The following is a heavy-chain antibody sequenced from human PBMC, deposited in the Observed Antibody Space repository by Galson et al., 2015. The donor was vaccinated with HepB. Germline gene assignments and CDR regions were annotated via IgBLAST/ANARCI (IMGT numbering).Heavy chain of an antibody. V-gene: IGHV3-30-3*01. CDR2: ISYDGSNK. J-gene: IGHJ6*03. CDR3: ARDARSLRDGYNSWMYYYYYMDV. CDR1: GFTFSSYA. D-gene: IGHD5-24*01. Sequence: SLRLSCAASGFTFSSYAMHWVRQAPGKGLEWVAVISYDGSNKYYADSVKGRFTISRDNSKNTLYLQMNSLRAEDTAVYYCARDARSLRDGYNSWMYYYYYMDVWGKGTTVTVSS.